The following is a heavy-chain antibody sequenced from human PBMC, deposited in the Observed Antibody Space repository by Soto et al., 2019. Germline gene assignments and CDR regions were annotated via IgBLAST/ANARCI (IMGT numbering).Heavy chain of an antibody. Sequence: QVQLVQSGAEVKKPGASVKVSCKASGYTFASYDINWVRQATGQGLEWMGWMNPNSGNTGYAQKFQGRVTLTRNTAINTAYMELSSLRSEDTAVYYCVRGDDFWSGRLDYWGQGTLVTASS. CDR2: MNPNSGNT. D-gene: IGHD3-3*01. J-gene: IGHJ4*02. CDR1: GYTFASYD. V-gene: IGHV1-8*01. CDR3: VRGDDFWSGRLDY.